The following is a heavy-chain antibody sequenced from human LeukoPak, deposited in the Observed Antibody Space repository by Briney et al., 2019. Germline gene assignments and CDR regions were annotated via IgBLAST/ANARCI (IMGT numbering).Heavy chain of an antibody. CDR3: ARVLSFPRTYYYDSSGYYGIDY. D-gene: IGHD3-22*01. CDR1: GYTFTGYY. Sequence: ASVKVSRKSSGYTFTGYYMHWVRQAPGQGLEWMGWINPNSGGTNYAQKFQGRVTMTRDTPISTVYMELSRLRSDDTAVYYCARVLSFPRTYYYDSSGYYGIDYWGQGTLVTVSS. V-gene: IGHV1-2*02. CDR2: INPNSGGT. J-gene: IGHJ4*02.